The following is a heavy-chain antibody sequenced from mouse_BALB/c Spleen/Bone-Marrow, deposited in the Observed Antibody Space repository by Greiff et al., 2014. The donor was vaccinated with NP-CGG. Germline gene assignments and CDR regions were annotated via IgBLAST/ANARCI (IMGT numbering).Heavy chain of an antibody. D-gene: IGHD2-4*01. CDR3: ARGYDYSSWFAY. Sequence: EVMLVESGGGLVQPGGSLKLSCAASGFTFNSYGMSWVRQTPDKRLEMIATINVNGDTTYHPDSVKGRFTISRDNVKNTLYLQMSSLKSEDTAMYYCARGYDYSSWFAYWGQGTLVTVSA. CDR2: INVNGDTT. CDR1: GFTFNSYG. V-gene: IGHV5-6-3*01. J-gene: IGHJ3*01.